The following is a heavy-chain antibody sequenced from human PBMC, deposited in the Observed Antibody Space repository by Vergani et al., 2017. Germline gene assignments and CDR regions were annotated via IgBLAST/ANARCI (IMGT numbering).Heavy chain of an antibody. V-gene: IGHV5-10-1*03. J-gene: IGHJ4*02. D-gene: IGHD6-13*01. CDR2: IDPSDSYT. CDR3: ARQNRIAQDY. CDR1: GYSFTSYW. Sequence: EVQLVQSGAEVKTPGESLRISCKGSGYSFTSYWISWVRQMPGKGLEWMGRIDPSDSYTKYSPSFQGHVTMSADKSISTAYLQWSSLKASDTAMYYCARQNRIAQDYWGQGTLVTVSS.